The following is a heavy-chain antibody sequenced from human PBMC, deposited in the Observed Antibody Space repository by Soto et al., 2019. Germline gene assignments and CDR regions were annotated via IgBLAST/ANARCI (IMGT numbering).Heavy chain of an antibody. CDR3: ARDGGRHSGGIDY. CDR2: IIPIFGTA. J-gene: IGHJ4*02. Sequence: SVKVSCKASGGTFSSYSINWVRQAPGRGLEWMGEIIPIFGTANYAQRFQGRVTITADESTSTAYMELSSLRSEDTAVYYCARDGGRHSGGIDYWGQGTLVTVSS. D-gene: IGHD1-26*01. CDR1: GGTFSSYS. V-gene: IGHV1-69*13.